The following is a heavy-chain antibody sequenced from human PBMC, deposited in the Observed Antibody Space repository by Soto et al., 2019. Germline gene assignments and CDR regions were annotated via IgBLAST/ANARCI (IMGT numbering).Heavy chain of an antibody. CDR2: IYYSGST. CDR3: ASHHYSSSPFDY. V-gene: IGHV4-39*01. CDR1: GGSISSSSYY. D-gene: IGHD6-6*01. Sequence: PSETLSLTCTVSGGSISSSSYYWGWIRQPPGKGLEWIGSIYYSGSTYYNPSIKSRVTISVDTSKNQFSLKLSSVTAADTAVYYCASHHYSSSPFDYWGQGTLLTVSS. J-gene: IGHJ4*02.